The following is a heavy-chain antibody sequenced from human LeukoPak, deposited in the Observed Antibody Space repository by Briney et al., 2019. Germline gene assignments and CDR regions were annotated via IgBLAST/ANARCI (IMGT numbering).Heavy chain of an antibody. J-gene: IGHJ4*02. CDR1: GFTFSGYA. D-gene: IGHD2-15*01. Sequence: GGSLRLSCAASGFTFSGYAMSWVRQAPGKGLEWVSSISAGSTKKYYTDSVKGRFTISRDNSKNNLYLQMNSLRAEDTAIYYCAKGKAVVGAAGPDYWGQGTLVTVSS. CDR3: AKGKAVVGAAGPDY. CDR2: ISAGSTKK. V-gene: IGHV3-23*01.